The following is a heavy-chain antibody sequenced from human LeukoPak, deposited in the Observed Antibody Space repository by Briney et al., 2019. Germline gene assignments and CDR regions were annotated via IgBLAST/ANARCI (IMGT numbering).Heavy chain of an antibody. CDR2: MNPNTADT. Sequence: ASVKVSFKASGYTFTGYYMHWVRQAPGQGLEWMGWMNPNTADTNYAQRFQGRVTMTRDMSISTAYMELSSLRSDDTAIFYCARSSGDSSLDYWGQGTLVTVSS. CDR3: ARSSGDSSLDY. CDR1: GYTFTGYY. J-gene: IGHJ4*02. V-gene: IGHV1-2*02. D-gene: IGHD2-15*01.